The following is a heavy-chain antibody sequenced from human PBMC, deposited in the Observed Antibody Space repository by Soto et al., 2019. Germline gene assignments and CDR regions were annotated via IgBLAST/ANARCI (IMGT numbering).Heavy chain of an antibody. CDR1: GDSVSSNYIA. J-gene: IGHJ3*02. Sequence: SQTLSLTCAISGDSVSSNYIAWNWIRQSPSRGLEWLGRAYYRSRWYIDYTASLESRITINPDTSENHSSLQLNSVTPEDTAFYYCARDRDSAFVIWRQGTLVTVSS. V-gene: IGHV6-1*01. D-gene: IGHD2-21*02. CDR2: AYYRSRWYI. CDR3: ARDRDSAFVI.